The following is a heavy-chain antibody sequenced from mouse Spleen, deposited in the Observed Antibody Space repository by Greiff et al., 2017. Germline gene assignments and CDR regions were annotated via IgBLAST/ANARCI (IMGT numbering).Heavy chain of an antibody. Sequence: EVQLQESGAELVRPGASVKLSCTASGFNIKDDYMHWVKQRPEQGLEWIGWIDPENGDTEYASKFQGKATITADTSSNTAYLQLSSLKSEDTAVYYCTTKSFAYWGQGTLVTVSA. V-gene: IGHV14-4*01. CDR2: IDPENGDT. CDR1: GFNIKDDY. J-gene: IGHJ3*01. CDR3: TTKSFAY.